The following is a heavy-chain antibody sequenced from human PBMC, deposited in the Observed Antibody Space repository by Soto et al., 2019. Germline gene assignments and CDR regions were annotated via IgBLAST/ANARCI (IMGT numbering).Heavy chain of an antibody. J-gene: IGHJ4*02. CDR1: GGSISSGGYS. V-gene: IGHV4-30-2*01. CDR2: IYHSGST. CDR3: ARSPSGGSSHFDY. Sequence: LSLTCAVSGGSISSGGYSWSWIRQPPGKGLEWIGYIYHSGSTYYNPSLKSRVTISVDRSKNQFSLKLSSVTAADTAVHYCARSPSGGSSHFDYWGQGTLVTRLL. D-gene: IGHD2-15*01.